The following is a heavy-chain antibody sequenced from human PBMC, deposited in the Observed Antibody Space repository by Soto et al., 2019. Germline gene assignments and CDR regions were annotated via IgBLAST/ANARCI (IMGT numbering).Heavy chain of an antibody. CDR3: GKERRGSGWSVCNF. CDR1: GFTFRDYA. V-gene: IGHV3-23*01. Sequence: VQLLESGGGLVQPGGSLRLSCAASGFTFRDYAMNWVRLSPGKGLEWVSDISGNGDSARHADSVKGRFTISRDNSRNTLYLQMKSLRVDDTAVYYCGKERRGSGWSVCNFWGQGTLVTVSS. J-gene: IGHJ4*02. D-gene: IGHD6-19*01. CDR2: ISGNGDSA.